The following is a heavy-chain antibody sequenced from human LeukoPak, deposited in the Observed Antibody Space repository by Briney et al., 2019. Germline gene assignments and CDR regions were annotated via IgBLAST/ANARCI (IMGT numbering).Heavy chain of an antibody. CDR1: GFTFSTYA. D-gene: IGHD3-22*01. CDR3: AREDSSGLDAFDI. CDR2: IWYDGSNK. V-gene: IGHV3-33*08. Sequence: GGSLRLSCAASGFTFSTYAMHWVRQAPGKGLEWVAVIWYDGSNKYYADSVKGRFTISRDNSKNTLYLQMNSLRAEDTAVYYCAREDSSGLDAFDIWGQGTMVTVSS. J-gene: IGHJ3*02.